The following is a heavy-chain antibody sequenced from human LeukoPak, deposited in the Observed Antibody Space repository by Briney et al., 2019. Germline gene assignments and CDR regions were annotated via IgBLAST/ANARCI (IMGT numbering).Heavy chain of an antibody. Sequence: SVKVSCKAPGGTFSSYAISWVRQAPGQGLEWMGGIIPIFGTANYAQKFQGRVTITTDESTSTAYMELSSLRSEDTAVYYCASSPFWSGYLDYWGQGTLVTVSS. D-gene: IGHD3-3*01. CDR1: GGTFSSYA. CDR3: ASSPFWSGYLDY. CDR2: IIPIFGTA. V-gene: IGHV1-69*05. J-gene: IGHJ4*02.